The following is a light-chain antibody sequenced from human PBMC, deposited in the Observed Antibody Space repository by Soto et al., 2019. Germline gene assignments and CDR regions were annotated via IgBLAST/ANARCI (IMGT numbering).Light chain of an antibody. Sequence: QSALTQPASVSGSPGQSITISCTGTRSDVGGYNYVSWYQQHPGKAPKLMIYDVSNRPSGVSNRFSGSKSGNTASLTISGLQAEDEADYYCSSYTSSSDLDVFGNGTKVTVL. CDR3: SSYTSSSDLDV. V-gene: IGLV2-14*01. J-gene: IGLJ1*01. CDR1: RSDVGGYNY. CDR2: DVS.